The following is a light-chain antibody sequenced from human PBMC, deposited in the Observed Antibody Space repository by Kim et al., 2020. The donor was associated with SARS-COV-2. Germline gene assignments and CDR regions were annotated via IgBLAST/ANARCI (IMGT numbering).Light chain of an antibody. J-gene: IGLJ1*01. V-gene: IGLV2-14*01. CDR1: SSDVGGYNY. CDR3: SSYTSSSTPDV. CDR2: DVS. Sequence: QSALTQPASVSGSPGQSITISCTGTSSDVGGYNYVSWYQQHPGKAPKLIIYDVSKRPSGVSNRFSGSKSGNTASLTISGLQAEDEADYYCSSYTSSSTPDVFGTGTKVTVL.